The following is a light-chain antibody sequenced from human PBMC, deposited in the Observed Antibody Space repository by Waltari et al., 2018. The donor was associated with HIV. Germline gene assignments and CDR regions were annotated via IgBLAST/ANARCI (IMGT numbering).Light chain of an antibody. CDR3: AFYMGGGGWV. CDR1: PGSVSTTYY. V-gene: IGLV8-61*01. CDR2: HPG. J-gene: IGLJ3*02. Sequence: QTVVTQEPSFSVSPGATVTLTCRLRPGSVSTTYYPSWYQQTPRHAPRTLLHHPGTLSSWVPGLFSGSIVWDKAGLPITGAQADDEFDYYCAFYMGGGGWVFGGGTTLTVL.